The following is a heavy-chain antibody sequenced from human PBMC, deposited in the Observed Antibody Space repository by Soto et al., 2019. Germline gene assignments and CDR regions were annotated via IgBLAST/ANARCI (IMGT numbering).Heavy chain of an antibody. CDR3: ARQRSAFSAYYFDY. D-gene: IGHD3-10*01. CDR2: IYYSGST. J-gene: IGHJ4*02. Sequence: SETLSLTCTVSGGSISSYYWSWIRQPPGKGLEWIGYIYYSGSTNYNPSLKSRVTISVDTSKNQFSLKLSSVTAADTAVYYCARQRSAFSAYYFDYWGQGTLVTVS. CDR1: GGSISSYY. V-gene: IGHV4-59*08.